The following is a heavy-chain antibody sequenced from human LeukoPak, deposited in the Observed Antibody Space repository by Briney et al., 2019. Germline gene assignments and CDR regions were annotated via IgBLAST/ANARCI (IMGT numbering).Heavy chain of an antibody. CDR3: ARGDYDILTGLRSVDY. J-gene: IGHJ4*02. CDR2: IYNSGST. V-gene: IGHV4-59*08. Sequence: SETLSLTCAVSGGSISDYYWTWIRQPPGKELEGIGYIYNSGSTNYNPSLKSRVTISVDTSKNQFSLKLSSVTAADTAVYYCARGDYDILTGLRSVDYWGQGALVTVSS. D-gene: IGHD3-9*01. CDR1: GGSISDYY.